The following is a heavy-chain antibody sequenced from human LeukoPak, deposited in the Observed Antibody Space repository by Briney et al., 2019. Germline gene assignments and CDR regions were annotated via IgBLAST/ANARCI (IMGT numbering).Heavy chain of an antibody. Sequence: GASVKVSCKASGGTFSSYAISWVRQAPGQGLEWMGRIIPILGIANYAQKFQGRVTITADKSTSTAYMELSSLRSEDTAMYYCAKDLRPQIAYGESPRGTAPMGYWGQGALVTVSS. CDR2: IIPILGIA. CDR1: GGTFSSYA. V-gene: IGHV1-69*04. D-gene: IGHD4-17*01. J-gene: IGHJ4*02. CDR3: AKDLRPQIAYGESPRGTAPMGY.